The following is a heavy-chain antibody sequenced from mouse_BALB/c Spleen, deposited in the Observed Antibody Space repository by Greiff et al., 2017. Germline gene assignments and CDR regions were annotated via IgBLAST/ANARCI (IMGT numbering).Heavy chain of an antibody. V-gene: IGHV5-9-4*01. CDR1: GFTFSSYA. D-gene: IGHD2-3*01. CDR2: ISSGGSYT. J-gene: IGHJ4*01. CDR3: ARGEGWAMDY. Sequence: EVQRVESGGGLVKPGGSLKLSCAASGFTFSSYAMSWVRQSPEKRLEWVAEISSGGSYTYYPDTVTGRFTISRDNAKNTLYLEMSSLRSEDTAMYYCARGEGWAMDYWGQGTSVTVSS.